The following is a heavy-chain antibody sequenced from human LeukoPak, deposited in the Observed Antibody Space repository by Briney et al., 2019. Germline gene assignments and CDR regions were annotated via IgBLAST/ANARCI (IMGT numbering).Heavy chain of an antibody. D-gene: IGHD4-17*01. V-gene: IGHV4-59*12. CDR3: ARDRAVGYGDYVGAFDI. J-gene: IGHJ3*02. CDR1: GGSISSYY. Sequence: SETLSLTCTVSGGSISSYYWSWIRQPPGKGLEWIGYIYYSGSTYYNPSLKSRVTISVDTSKNQFSLKLSSVTAADTAVYYCARDRAVGYGDYVGAFDIWGQGTMVTVSS. CDR2: IYYSGST.